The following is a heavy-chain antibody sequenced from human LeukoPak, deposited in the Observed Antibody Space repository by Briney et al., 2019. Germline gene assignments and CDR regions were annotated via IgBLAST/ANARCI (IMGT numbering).Heavy chain of an antibody. J-gene: IGHJ4*02. D-gene: IGHD2-2*01. V-gene: IGHV4-61*02. Sequence: SETLSLTCTVSGGSISSGSYYWSWIRQPAGKGLEWVGRIYTSGSTNYNPSLKSRVTISVDTSKNQFSLKLSSVTAADTAVYYCARGVVVPAAHFDYWGQGTLVTVSS. CDR3: ARGVVVPAAHFDY. CDR2: IYTSGST. CDR1: GGSISSGSYY.